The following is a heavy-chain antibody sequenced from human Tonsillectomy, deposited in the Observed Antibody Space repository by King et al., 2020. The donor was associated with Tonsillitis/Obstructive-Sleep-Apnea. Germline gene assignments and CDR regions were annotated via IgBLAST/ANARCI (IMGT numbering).Heavy chain of an antibody. Sequence: DVQLVESGAEVKKPGESLKISCTGSGYSFTSYWIGWVRQMPGKGLEWMGIIYPGDSDTRYSPSFQGQVTISADKSLRPAYLQWSSRKASATAMYYWAGYYESSGYFLGAFDIWGQGTMVTVSS. J-gene: IGHJ3*02. CDR1: GYSFTSYW. CDR3: AGYYESSGYFLGAFDI. D-gene: IGHD3-22*01. V-gene: IGHV5-51*01. CDR2: IYPGDSDT.